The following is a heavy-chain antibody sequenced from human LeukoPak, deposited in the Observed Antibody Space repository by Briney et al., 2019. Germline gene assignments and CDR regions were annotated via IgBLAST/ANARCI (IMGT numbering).Heavy chain of an antibody. CDR1: GGSISSSSFY. D-gene: IGHD3-9*01. CDR3: ARDLVNYDILTGYYSRNLYFDL. CDR2: IHYSGSS. Sequence: KTSETLSLTCTVSGGSISSSSFYWGCFRQSPGKGLECIGSIHYSGSSYYNPSLKSRVTVSVDTSKRQFSLKLSSVTAADAAVYYCARDLVNYDILTGYYSRNLYFDLWGRGTLVTVSS. V-gene: IGHV4-39*07. J-gene: IGHJ2*01.